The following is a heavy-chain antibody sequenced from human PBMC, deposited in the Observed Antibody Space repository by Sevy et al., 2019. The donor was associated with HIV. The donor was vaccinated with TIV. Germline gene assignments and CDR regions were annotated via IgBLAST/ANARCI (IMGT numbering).Heavy chain of an antibody. CDR2: ISGSGGST. D-gene: IGHD3-16*01. V-gene: IGHV3-23*01. CDR1: GFTFSSYV. Sequence: GGFLRLSCAASGFTFSSYVMSWVRQAPGKGLEWVSAISGSGGSTYYADSVKGRFTISRDNSKNTLYLQMNSLRAEDTAVYYCAKMITSYYYYGMDVWGQGTTVTVSS. J-gene: IGHJ6*02. CDR3: AKMITSYYYYGMDV.